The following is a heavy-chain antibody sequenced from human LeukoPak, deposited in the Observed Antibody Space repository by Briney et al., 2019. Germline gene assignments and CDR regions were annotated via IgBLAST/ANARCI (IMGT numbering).Heavy chain of an antibody. D-gene: IGHD3-10*01. CDR2: INPNSGGT. V-gene: IGHV1-2*02. J-gene: IGHJ4*02. CDR1: GYTFTAFY. Sequence: GSVKVLCQASGYTFTAFYMDWVRQAPGQGLEGMGWINPNSGGTNYAQKFQGRVTMTRDTSISTDYMELRRLRSDDTAVYYCARDLRYGSGSYYVYWGQGTLVTVSS. CDR3: ARDLRYGSGSYYVY.